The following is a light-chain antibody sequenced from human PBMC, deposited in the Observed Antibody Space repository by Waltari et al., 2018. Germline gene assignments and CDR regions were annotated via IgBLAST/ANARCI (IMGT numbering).Light chain of an antibody. CDR3: AAWDDRLNAQL. V-gene: IGLV1-44*01. Sequence: QSLLTQPPSASGTPGQRVTISCSGSSSNIGSTAVHWYQQVPGTAPKLLIYSNSQRPSGVPDRFSASKSGTSASLAISGLQSGDEADYYCAAWDDRLNAQLFGGGTKLSVL. CDR2: SNS. J-gene: IGLJ2*01. CDR1: SSNIGSTA.